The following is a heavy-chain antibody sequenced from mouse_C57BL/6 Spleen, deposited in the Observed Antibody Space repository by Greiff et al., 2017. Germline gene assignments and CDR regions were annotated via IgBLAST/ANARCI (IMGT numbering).Heavy chain of an antibody. Sequence: VQLQQPGAELVKPGASVKLSCKASGYTFTSSWMQWVKQRPGQGLEWIGEIDPSDSYTNYNQKFKGKATLTVDTSSSTAYMQLSSLTSEDSAVYYCAIYYYGSSYSRFAYWGQGTLVTVSA. J-gene: IGHJ3*01. CDR1: GYTFTSSW. CDR3: AIYYYGSSYSRFAY. V-gene: IGHV1-50*01. D-gene: IGHD1-1*01. CDR2: IDPSDSYT.